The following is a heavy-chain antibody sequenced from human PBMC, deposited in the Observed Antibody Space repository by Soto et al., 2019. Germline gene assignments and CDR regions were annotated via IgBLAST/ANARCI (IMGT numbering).Heavy chain of an antibody. CDR3: ARDGGDYGDYPAAFDI. J-gene: IGHJ3*02. CDR1: GGSISSGGYS. V-gene: IGHV4-30-2*01. CDR2: IYHSGST. Sequence: QLQLQESGSGLVKPSQTLSLTCAVSGGSISSGGYSWSWIRQPPGKGLEWIGYIYHSGSTYYNPSLKSRVTISVDRSENQFSLKLSSVTAADTAVYYCARDGGDYGDYPAAFDIWGQGTMVTVSS. D-gene: IGHD4-17*01.